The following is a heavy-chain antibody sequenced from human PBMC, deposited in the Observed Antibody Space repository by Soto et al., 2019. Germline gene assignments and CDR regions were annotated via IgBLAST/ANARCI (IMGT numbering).Heavy chain of an antibody. V-gene: IGHV4-61*01. CDR3: ASTTAVPNTLRSRYFSEY. CDR1: GGSVSNKTYY. J-gene: IGHJ4*01. Sequence: AETLSLTCSVSGGSVSNKTYYWSWILQPPGKRLEWIGYVYYRVTTNYNPSLKSRVTISVDLSKNQFSLRLSSVTTADTALYYCASTTAVPNTLRSRYFSEYWGKENLVAVSS. D-gene: IGHD4-17*01. CDR2: VYYRVTT.